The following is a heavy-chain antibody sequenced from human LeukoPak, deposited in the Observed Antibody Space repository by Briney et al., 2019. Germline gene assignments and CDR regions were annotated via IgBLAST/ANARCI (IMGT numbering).Heavy chain of an antibody. CDR3: ARVPQGEYNWFDP. J-gene: IGHJ5*02. V-gene: IGHV3-74*01. CDR2: INTDGSRT. CDR1: GFTFSGYW. Sequence: GGSLRLSCVASGFTFSGYWMHWVRQAPGKGLVWVSRINTDGSRTSYADSVKGRFTISRDNAKDTVYLQMNSLRAEDTALYYCARVPQGEYNWFDPWGQGTLVTVSS. D-gene: IGHD3-16*01.